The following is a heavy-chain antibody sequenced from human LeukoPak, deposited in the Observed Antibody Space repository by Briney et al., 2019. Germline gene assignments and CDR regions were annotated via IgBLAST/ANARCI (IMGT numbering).Heavy chain of an antibody. Sequence: SEPCPSPALSLVAPSVVTTGAGSGSAQGRGLEWIGYIYYSGSTNYNPSLKSRVTISVDTSKNQFSLKLSSVTAADTAVYYCARGIAVAEEFDYWGQGTLVTVSS. V-gene: IGHV4-59*01. CDR1: VAPSVVTT. J-gene: IGHJ4*02. CDR2: IYYSGST. CDR3: ARGIAVAEEFDY. D-gene: IGHD6-19*01.